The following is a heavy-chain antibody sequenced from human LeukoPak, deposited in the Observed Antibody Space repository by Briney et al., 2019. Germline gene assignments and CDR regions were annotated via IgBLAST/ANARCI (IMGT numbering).Heavy chain of an antibody. J-gene: IGHJ3*02. CDR1: GYTFTSYG. Sequence: GSVKASCKASGYTFTSYGISWVRQAPGQGLEWMGWISAYNGNTNYAQKLQGRVTMTTDTSTSTAYMELRSLRSDDTAVYYCARDRSSSWPWGPDAFDIWGQGTMVTVSS. V-gene: IGHV1-18*01. CDR2: ISAYNGNT. D-gene: IGHD6-13*01. CDR3: ARDRSSSWPWGPDAFDI.